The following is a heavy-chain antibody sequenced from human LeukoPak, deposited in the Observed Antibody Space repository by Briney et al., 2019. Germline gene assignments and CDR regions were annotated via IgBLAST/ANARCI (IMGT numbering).Heavy chain of an antibody. CDR1: GFTFSSYA. D-gene: IGHD3-10*01. Sequence: GGSLRLSCAASGFTFSSYAMSWVRQAPGKGLEWVGFIRSKAYGGTTEYAASVKGRFTISRDDSKSIAYLQMNSLKTEDTAVYYCTRDPAPYYYGSGSYYNRDYWGQGTLVTVSS. CDR3: TRDPAPYYYGSGSYYNRDY. V-gene: IGHV3-49*04. J-gene: IGHJ4*02. CDR2: IRSKAYGGTT.